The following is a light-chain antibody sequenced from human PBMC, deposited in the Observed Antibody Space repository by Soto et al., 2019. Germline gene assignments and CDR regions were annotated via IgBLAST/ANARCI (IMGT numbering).Light chain of an antibody. V-gene: IGKV1-5*03. J-gene: IGKJ2*01. CDR3: QQYNSYPHT. CDR1: QSINSG. CDR2: KAS. Sequence: DIQLTQSPSTLSASVGDRVTLTCRASQSINSGLAWYQQRPGKAPKLLIYKASSLQSGIPSRFSGSGSGTEFTLTISSLQPEDFATYYCQQYNSYPHTFGQGTKLEIK.